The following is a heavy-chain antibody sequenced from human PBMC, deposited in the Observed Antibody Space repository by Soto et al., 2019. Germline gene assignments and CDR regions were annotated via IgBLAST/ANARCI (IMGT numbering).Heavy chain of an antibody. CDR2: IANDVSDQ. D-gene: IGHD2-15*01. V-gene: IGHV3-30*03. J-gene: IGHJ4*02. Sequence: QVQLVESGGGVVQPGGSLRLSCAASGFTFSGYGMQWVRQAPGKGLEWVAVIANDVSDQFYVDSVKGRFIISRDNSKNTLYLEMNSLSAEDTAMYYCTRSLGGSSYFVSDHWGQGTLVTVSS. CDR3: TRSLGGSSYFVSDH. CDR1: GFTFSGYG.